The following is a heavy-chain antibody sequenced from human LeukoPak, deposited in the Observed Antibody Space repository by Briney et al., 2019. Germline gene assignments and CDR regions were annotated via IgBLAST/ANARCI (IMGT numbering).Heavy chain of an antibody. CDR3: AKQVSYYYGSGSRNNWFDP. D-gene: IGHD3-10*01. J-gene: IGHJ5*02. CDR2: ISYDGSKK. Sequence: PGRSLRLSCAASGFTFSSYGMHWVRQAPGKGLEWVAFISYDGSKKYCADSVKGRFTISRDNSKNTLYLQMNSLRAENTAVYYCAKQVSYYYGSGSRNNWFDPWGQGTLVTVSS. CDR1: GFTFSSYG. V-gene: IGHV3-30*18.